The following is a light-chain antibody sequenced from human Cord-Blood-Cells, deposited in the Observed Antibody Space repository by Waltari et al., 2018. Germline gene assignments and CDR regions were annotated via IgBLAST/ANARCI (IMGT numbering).Light chain of an antibody. V-gene: IGKV1-33*01. J-gene: IGKJ5*01. CDR2: DAS. CDR3: QQYDNLIT. Sequence: LQMPPSPAPLSASVGDRVTITCQASQDINNYLNWDQQKPGKAPKLLIYDASNLETGVPSRFSGSGSGTDFTFTISSLQPEDIATYYCQQYDNLITFGQGTRLEIK. CDR1: QDINNY.